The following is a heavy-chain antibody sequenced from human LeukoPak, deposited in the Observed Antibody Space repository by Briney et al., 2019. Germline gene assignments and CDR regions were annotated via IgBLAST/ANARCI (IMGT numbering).Heavy chain of an antibody. J-gene: IGHJ6*02. Sequence: ASVTVSCTASGYTFTSYYMHWVRQAPGQGLEWMGIINPSGGSTSYAQKFQGRVTMTRDTSTSTVYMELSSLRSEDTAVYYCARDSLLRYYYYGMDVWGQGTTVTVSS. CDR1: GYTFTSYY. V-gene: IGHV1-46*01. CDR3: ARDSLLRYYYYGMDV. CDR2: INPSGGST.